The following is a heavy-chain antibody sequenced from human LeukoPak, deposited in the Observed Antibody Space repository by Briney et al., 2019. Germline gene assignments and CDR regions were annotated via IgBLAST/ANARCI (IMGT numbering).Heavy chain of an antibody. Sequence: PSETLSLTCAVYGGSFSGYYWSWIRQPPGKGLEWIGEINHSGSTNYNPSLKSRVTISVDTSKNQFSLKLSSVTAADTAVYYCARDSYCGGGSCPNWFDPWGQGTLVTVSS. D-gene: IGHD2-15*01. CDR1: GGSFSGYY. J-gene: IGHJ5*02. CDR2: INHSGST. CDR3: ARDSYCGGGSCPNWFDP. V-gene: IGHV4-34*01.